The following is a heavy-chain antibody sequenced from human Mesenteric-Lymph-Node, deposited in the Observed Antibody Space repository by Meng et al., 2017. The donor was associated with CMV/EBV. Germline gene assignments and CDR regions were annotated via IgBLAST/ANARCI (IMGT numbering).Heavy chain of an antibody. CDR1: GFTFTSYW. J-gene: IGHJ5*02. CDR3: VRDHSCSGGSCYSGWFDP. CDR2: INSNSLYI. Sequence: GESLKISCAASGFTFTSYWMHWVRQAPGKGLEWVSSINSNSLYIYYADSVKGRFTISRDNAKNSLFLQLKSLRAEDTAVYYCVRDHSCSGGSCYSGWFDPWGQGTLVTVSS. D-gene: IGHD2-15*01. V-gene: IGHV3-21*01.